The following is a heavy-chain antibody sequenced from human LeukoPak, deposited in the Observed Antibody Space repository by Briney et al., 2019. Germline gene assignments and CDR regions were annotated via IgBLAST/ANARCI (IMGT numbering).Heavy chain of an antibody. Sequence: SQTLSLTCAISGDSVSSNSAAWSWIRQSPTRGLEWLGRTFYRSKWNNDYAVFVKSRIAINADKSKNQFSLQWNSVTPEDTAVYYCARDARTTVSTGAYFMEVWGKGTTVTVSS. D-gene: IGHD4-17*01. CDR1: GDSVSSNSAA. J-gene: IGHJ6*03. CDR2: TFYRSKWNN. CDR3: ARDARTTVSTGAYFMEV. V-gene: IGHV6-1*01.